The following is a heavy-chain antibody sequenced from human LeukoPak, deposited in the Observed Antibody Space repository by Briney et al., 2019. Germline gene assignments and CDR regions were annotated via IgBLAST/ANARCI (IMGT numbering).Heavy chain of an antibody. V-gene: IGHV3-23*01. D-gene: IGHD4-23*01. CDR1: GVTFSKYA. Sequence: SGGSLRLSCAASGVTFSKYAMSEVRTSWVRQTPGKGLEWVSAISGAGDSTYYADSVRGRFTITRDNSKNTVYLQMSSLRGEDTAVYYFTSHNRYGGDLYWGQGTLVTVSS. CDR2: ISGAGDST. J-gene: IGHJ4*02. CDR3: TSHNRYGGDLY.